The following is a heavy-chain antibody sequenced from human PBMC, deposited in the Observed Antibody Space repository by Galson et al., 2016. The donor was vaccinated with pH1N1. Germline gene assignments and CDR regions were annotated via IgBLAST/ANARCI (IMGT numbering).Heavy chain of an antibody. Sequence: SLRLSCAASGFTFSSYGMHWVRQAPGKGLEWVAVIWYDGSNKYYADSVKGRFTISRDNSKNTLYLQMNSLRAEDTAVYYCARVGAAAGGSFEYWGQGTLVTGSS. CDR3: ARVGAAAGGSFEY. CDR2: IWYDGSNK. D-gene: IGHD2-15*01. J-gene: IGHJ4*02. V-gene: IGHV3-33*01. CDR1: GFTFSSYG.